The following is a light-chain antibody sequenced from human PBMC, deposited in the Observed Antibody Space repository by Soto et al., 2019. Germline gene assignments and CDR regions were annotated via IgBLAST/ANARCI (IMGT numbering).Light chain of an antibody. V-gene: IGLV1-40*01. Sequence: QPVLTQPPSVSGAPGQRIIISCTGSSSNIGAGFDVHWYQHLPGTAPKLLVYVNDNRPSGLPARFSDSRSGTSASLAITSLQADDEADYYCQSYDNSLSGVVFGGGTKVTVL. CDR2: VND. CDR3: QSYDNSLSGVV. J-gene: IGLJ2*01. CDR1: SSNIGAGFD.